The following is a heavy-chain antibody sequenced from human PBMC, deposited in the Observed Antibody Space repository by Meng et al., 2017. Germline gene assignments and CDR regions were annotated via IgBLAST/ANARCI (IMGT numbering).Heavy chain of an antibody. CDR2: IYHGGNT. Sequence: VELQESGPVLVKPSGTRSLTCVVSGGSISSVDWWSWVRQPPGKGLEWIGEIYHGGNTNYNPSLKSRVTISIDKSKNQFSLKLSSVTAADTAVYYCASWIYSCGWQWGQGTLVTVSS. V-gene: IGHV4/OR15-8*02. CDR1: GGSISSVDW. J-gene: IGHJ4*02. D-gene: IGHD6-19*01. CDR3: ASWIYSCGWQ.